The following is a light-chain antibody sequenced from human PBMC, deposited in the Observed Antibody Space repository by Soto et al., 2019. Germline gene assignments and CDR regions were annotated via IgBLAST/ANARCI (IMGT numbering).Light chain of an antibody. Sequence: EIVLTQSPATLSLSPGERATLSCRASQSVRNYLAWYQQKPGQAPRLLIYDASNRATGIPARFSGSGSGTDFTLTISSLEPEAFAVYCCQQRSNWPLTFGGGTEVEIK. J-gene: IGKJ4*01. CDR1: QSVRNY. V-gene: IGKV3-11*01. CDR3: QQRSNWPLT. CDR2: DAS.